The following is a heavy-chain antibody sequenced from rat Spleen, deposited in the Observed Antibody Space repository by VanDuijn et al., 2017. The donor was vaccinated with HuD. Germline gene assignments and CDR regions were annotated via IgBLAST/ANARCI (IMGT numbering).Heavy chain of an antibody. CDR3: TRDGSSYISWFAY. CDR2: ISTGGNT. V-gene: IGHV2S12*01. CDR1: GFSLTSNG. D-gene: IGHD1-2*01. J-gene: IGHJ3*01. Sequence: QVQLKESGPGLVQPSQTLSLTCTVSGFSLTSNGVSWVRQPPGKGLEWIAAISTGGNTYYNSALKSRLSISRDTSKNQFLLKMNSLQTDDTGTYYCTRDGSSYISWFAYWGQGTLVTVSS.